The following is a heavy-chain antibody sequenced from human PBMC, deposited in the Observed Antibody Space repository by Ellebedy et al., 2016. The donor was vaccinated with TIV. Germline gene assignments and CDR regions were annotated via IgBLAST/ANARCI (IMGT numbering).Heavy chain of an antibody. J-gene: IGHJ4*02. Sequence: AASVKVSCKASGYTFTNNAITWVRQAPGQGLEWMGWISTENRNTNYAQKFQGRVTLTTETSTNTAYMELTNLRSDDTAVYYCARGIRMPSDYWGQGTLVTVSS. CDR2: ISTENRNT. V-gene: IGHV1-18*01. D-gene: IGHD2-15*01. CDR3: ARGIRMPSDY. CDR1: GYTFTNNA.